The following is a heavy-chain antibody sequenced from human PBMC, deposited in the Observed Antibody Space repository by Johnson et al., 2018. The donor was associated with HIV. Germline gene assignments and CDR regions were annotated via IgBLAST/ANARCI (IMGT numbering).Heavy chain of an antibody. J-gene: IGHJ3*02. CDR3: VRGLDI. CDR1: GFTFSSYG. CDR2: IKSDGRST. V-gene: IGHV3-74*02. Sequence: VQLVESGGGVVQPGGSLRLSCAASGFTFSSYGMHWVRQAPGKGLVWVSRIKSDGRSTNYADSVKGRFTISRDNAKNTLYLQMNSLRAEDTAVYYCVRGLDIWGQGTEVTVSS.